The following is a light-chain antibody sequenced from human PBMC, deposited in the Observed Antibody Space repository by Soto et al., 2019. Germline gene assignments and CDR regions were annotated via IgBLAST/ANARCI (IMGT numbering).Light chain of an antibody. J-gene: IGLJ2*01. CDR2: DNN. CDR1: TSNIGNNS. CDR3: GTWDSSLSGVV. V-gene: IGLV1-51*01. Sequence: QSVLTQPPSVSAAPGHTVTISCSGSTSNIGNNSVSWYQQFPGTAPKLLIYDNNDRPSGIPDRFSGSKSGSSATLDITGLQTGDEADYYCGTWDSSLSGVVFGGGTKVTVL.